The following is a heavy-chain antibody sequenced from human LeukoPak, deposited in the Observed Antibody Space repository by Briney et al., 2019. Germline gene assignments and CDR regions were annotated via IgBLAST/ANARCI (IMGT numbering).Heavy chain of an antibody. V-gene: IGHV3-7*01. D-gene: IGHD2-8*02. CDR2: IEKDGSEK. Sequence: GGSLRLSCAGTGLFFSDVWMNWFRQAPGKGLEWVANIEKDGSEKNYVDSVKGRFTISRDNAKTYLHLEMNSLRGEDTAVYYCVVGYGWLTDLWGQGTLVTVSS. CDR1: GLFFSDVW. J-gene: IGHJ5*02. CDR3: VVGYGWLTDL.